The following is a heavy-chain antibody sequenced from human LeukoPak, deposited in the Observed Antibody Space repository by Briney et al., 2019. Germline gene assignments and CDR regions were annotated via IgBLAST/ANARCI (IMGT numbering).Heavy chain of an antibody. V-gene: IGHV1-69*05. CDR1: GGTFSSYA. J-gene: IGHJ6*03. CDR3: AQSSSRPSYYYYMDV. CDR2: IIPIFGTA. Sequence: AASVKVSCKASGGTFSSYAISWVRQAPGQGLEWMGGIIPIFGTANYAQKFRGRVTITTDESTSTAYMELSSLRSEDTAVYYCAQSSSRPSYYYYMDVWGKGTTVTVSS. D-gene: IGHD6-13*01.